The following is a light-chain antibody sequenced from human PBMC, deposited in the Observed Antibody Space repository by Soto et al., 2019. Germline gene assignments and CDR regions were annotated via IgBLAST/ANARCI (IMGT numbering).Light chain of an antibody. CDR3: QQYANLPIT. J-gene: IGKJ5*01. CDR1: QDINKY. Sequence: DIQVTQSPSSLSASVGDRVTITCQASQDINKYLNWYQQKPGKAPKLLVYDASNLPTGVPSRFSARGSGTEYFFIISSLQPEDIATYYCQQYANLPITFGQGTRLEIK. V-gene: IGKV1-33*01. CDR2: DAS.